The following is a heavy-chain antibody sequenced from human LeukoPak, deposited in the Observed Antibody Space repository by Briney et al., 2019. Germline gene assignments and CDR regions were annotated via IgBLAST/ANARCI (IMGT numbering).Heavy chain of an antibody. D-gene: IGHD3-22*01. J-gene: IGHJ4*02. CDR2: ISDSGGST. Sequence: GGSLRLSCVVSGFAFRNNTMSWVRQAPGKGLEWVSLISDSGGSTNYADSVKGRFTISRDNSKNTLYLQMNTLRAEDTAIYYCASSYGSSAYYPFDYWGQGTLVTVFS. CDR3: ASSYGSSAYYPFDY. CDR1: GFAFRNNT. V-gene: IGHV3-23*01.